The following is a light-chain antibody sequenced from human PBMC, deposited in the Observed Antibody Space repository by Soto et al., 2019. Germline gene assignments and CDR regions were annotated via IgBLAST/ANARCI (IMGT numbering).Light chain of an antibody. CDR3: QQRSNWPWT. Sequence: EIVLTQSPATLSLSPGERATLSCRASQSVSSDLAWYQQKPGQAPRLLIYDAANRATGIPARFSGSGSGTDFTLTISSLVPEDFAVYYCQQRSNWPWTFGQGTKVEIK. CDR2: DAA. V-gene: IGKV3-11*01. J-gene: IGKJ1*01. CDR1: QSVSSD.